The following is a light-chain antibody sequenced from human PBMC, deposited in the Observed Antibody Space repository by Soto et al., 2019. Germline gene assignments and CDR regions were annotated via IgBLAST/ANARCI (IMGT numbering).Light chain of an antibody. CDR1: SSNIGACYD. V-gene: IGLV1-40*01. Sequence: QSVLTQPPSVSGAPGQRVTISCTGSSSNIGACYDVHWYQQLPGTAPKLLIYGNSNRPSGVPDRFSGSKSGTSASLAITGLQAENEADYYCPSYDSSLSGYVFGTGTKLTVL. CDR2: GNS. CDR3: PSYDSSLSGYV. J-gene: IGLJ1*01.